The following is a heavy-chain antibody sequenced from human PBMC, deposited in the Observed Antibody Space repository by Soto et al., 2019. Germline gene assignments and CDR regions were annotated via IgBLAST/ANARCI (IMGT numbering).Heavy chain of an antibody. D-gene: IGHD3-22*01. CDR1: GGTFSSYA. J-gene: IGHJ4*02. V-gene: IGHV1-69*06. CDR2: IIPIFGTA. CDR3: ARDYYDSSGYYCLDY. Sequence: SVKVSCKASGGTFSSYAISWVRQAPGQGLEWMGGIIPIFGTANYAQKFQGRVTITAEKSTSTAYMELSSLRSEDTAVYYCARDYYDSSGYYCLDYSGPGTMLTVYS.